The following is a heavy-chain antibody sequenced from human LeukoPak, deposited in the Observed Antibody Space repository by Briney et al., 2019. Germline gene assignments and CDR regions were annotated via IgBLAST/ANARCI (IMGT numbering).Heavy chain of an antibody. D-gene: IGHD3-10*01. CDR1: GGSLSGYY. CDR3: ARDSGSGRTFDY. CDR2: IYYSGST. V-gene: IGHV4-59*01. Sequence: SETLSLTCAVYGGSLSGYYWSWIRQPPGKGLEWIGYIYYSGSTNYNPSLKSRVTISVDTSKNQFSLKLSSVTAADTAVYYCARDSGSGRTFDYWGQGTLVTVSS. J-gene: IGHJ4*02.